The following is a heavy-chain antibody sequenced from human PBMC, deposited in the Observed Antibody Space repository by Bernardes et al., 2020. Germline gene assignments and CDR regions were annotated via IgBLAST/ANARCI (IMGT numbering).Heavy chain of an antibody. V-gene: IGHV4-4*02. CDR3: ARLIAARPTENWFDP. CDR2: IYHSGST. CDR1: GGSISSSNW. D-gene: IGHD6-6*01. Sequence: SETLSLTCAVSGGSISSSNWWSWVRQPPGKGLEWIGEIYHSGSTNYNPSLKSRVTISVDKSKNQFSLKLSSVTTADTAVYYCARLIAARPTENWFDPWGQGTLVTVSS. J-gene: IGHJ5*02.